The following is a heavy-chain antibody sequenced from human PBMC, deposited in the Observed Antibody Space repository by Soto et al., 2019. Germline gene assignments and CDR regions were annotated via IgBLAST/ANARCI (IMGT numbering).Heavy chain of an antibody. CDR1: GFTFSSYA. D-gene: IGHD6-13*01. CDR2: ISYDGSNK. Sequence: QVQLVESGGGVVQPGRSLRLSCAASGFTFSSYAMHWVRQAPGKGLEWVAVISYDGSNKYYADSVKGRFTISRDNSKNTLYLQMNSLRAEDTAVYYCARSPFPRAIAAAGFDYWVQGTLVTVSS. J-gene: IGHJ4*02. V-gene: IGHV3-30-3*01. CDR3: ARSPFPRAIAAAGFDY.